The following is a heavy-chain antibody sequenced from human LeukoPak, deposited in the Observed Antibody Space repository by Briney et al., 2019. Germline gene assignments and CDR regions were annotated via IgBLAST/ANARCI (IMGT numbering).Heavy chain of an antibody. CDR2: ISSSGSTI. V-gene: IGHV3-48*03. J-gene: IGHJ3*02. Sequence: LPGGSLRLSCAASGFTFSSYEMNWVRQAPGKGLEWISCISSSGSTIYYADSVKGRFTISRDNAKNSLYLQMNSLRAEDTAVYYCARVGASLPFDIWGQGTMVTVSS. D-gene: IGHD5-12*01. CDR1: GFTFSSYE. CDR3: ARVGASLPFDI.